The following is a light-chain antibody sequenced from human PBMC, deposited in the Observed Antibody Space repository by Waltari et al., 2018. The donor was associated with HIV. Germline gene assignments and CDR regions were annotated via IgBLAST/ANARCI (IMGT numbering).Light chain of an antibody. CDR3: GTWDFSLSAYV. CDR1: DSNIGKDY. Sequence: SVLTQPPSVSAAPGQNVTTSCSGSDSNIGKDYVSWYQQLPGTAPKVLIYDNIHRPAWIPDRFSCSKSGTSATLGITGLQTGDEADYYCGTWDFSLSAYVFGTGTKVTVL. J-gene: IGLJ1*01. V-gene: IGLV1-51*01. CDR2: DNI.